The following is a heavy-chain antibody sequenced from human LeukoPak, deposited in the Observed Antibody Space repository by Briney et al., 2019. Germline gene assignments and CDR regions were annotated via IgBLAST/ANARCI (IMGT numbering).Heavy chain of an antibody. CDR3: ARTTRVTPDGRAEYED. D-gene: IGHD4-11*01. CDR1: GGSISSYY. Sequence: SETLSLTCTVSGGSISSYYWSWIRQPPGKGLEWIGYIYHSGSTYYNPSLKSRVTISVDRSKNQFSLKLSSVTAADTAVYYCARTTRVTPDGRAEYEDWGQGTLVIVSS. CDR2: IYHSGST. J-gene: IGHJ1*01. V-gene: IGHV4-59*04.